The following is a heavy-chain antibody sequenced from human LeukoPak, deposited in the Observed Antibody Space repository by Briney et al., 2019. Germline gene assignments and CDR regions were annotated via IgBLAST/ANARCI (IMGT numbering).Heavy chain of an antibody. J-gene: IGHJ6*02. CDR3: ARGAAAQYYYYGLDV. CDR2: ISGSGGST. D-gene: IGHD6-13*01. CDR1: GFTFSNYA. V-gene: IGHV3-23*01. Sequence: GGSLRLSCAASGFTFSNYAMSWVRQAPEKGLEWVSVISGSGGSTYYADSVKGRFTMSRDNSKNTLYLQMNSLRAEDTAVYYCARGAAAQYYYYGLDVWGQGTTVTVSS.